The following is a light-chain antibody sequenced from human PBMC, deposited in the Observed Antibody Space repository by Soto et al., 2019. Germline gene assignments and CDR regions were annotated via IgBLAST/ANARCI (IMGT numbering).Light chain of an antibody. J-gene: IGLJ3*02. CDR1: SSDVGGSNF. CDR3: CSYAGNSLWV. V-gene: IGLV2-11*01. CDR2: DVS. Sequence: QSALTQPRSVSGSPGQSVTISCTGTSSDVGGSNFVSWYQQHAGKAPKLVIYDVSKRPSGVPDRLSGSKSGNAASLTISGLQVEDEADYYCCSYAGNSLWVFGGGTKVTVL.